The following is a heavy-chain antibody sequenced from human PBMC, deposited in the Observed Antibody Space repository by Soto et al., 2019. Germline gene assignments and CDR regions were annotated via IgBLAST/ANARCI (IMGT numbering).Heavy chain of an antibody. J-gene: IGHJ4*02. Sequence: SETLSLTCAVSGYSLSSSNWWGWIRQPPGKGLEWIGYIYYSGTTYYNPSLKSRVTMSVDTSKNQFSLKLTSVTAVDTAIYYCAKVSGSPKGFTYDSWGQGVLVTVSS. V-gene: IGHV4-28*03. CDR2: IYYSGTT. CDR3: AKVSGSPKGFTYDS. CDR1: GYSLSSSNW. D-gene: IGHD3-10*01.